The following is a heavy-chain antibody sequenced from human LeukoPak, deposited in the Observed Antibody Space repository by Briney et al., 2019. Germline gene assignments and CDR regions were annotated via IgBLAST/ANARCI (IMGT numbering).Heavy chain of an antibody. J-gene: IGHJ3*02. D-gene: IGHD7-27*01. CDR3: AKEALRNWGSPDAFDI. V-gene: IGHV3-7*03. Sequence: GGSLRLSCAASGFTFSSYWMSWVRQAPGKGLEWVANIKQDGSEKYYVDSVKGRFTISRDNSKNTLYLQMNSLRAEDTAVYYCAKEALRNWGSPDAFDIWGQGTMVTVSS. CDR2: IKQDGSEK. CDR1: GFTFSSYW.